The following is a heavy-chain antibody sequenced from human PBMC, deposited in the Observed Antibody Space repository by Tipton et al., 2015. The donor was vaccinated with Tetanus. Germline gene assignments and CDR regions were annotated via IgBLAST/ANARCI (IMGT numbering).Heavy chain of an antibody. J-gene: IGHJ6*02. V-gene: IGHV4-4*07. CDR2: IYSGGTT. Sequence: LRLSCTVSGGSTHSHYWSWIRQSAAKGLEWIGRIYSGGTTNYNPSLKSRVFMSMDTSKNQFSLELSSVTVADTAVYYCARVKGTYNHYGLDVWGQGTTVTVAS. CDR1: GGSTHSHY. D-gene: IGHD3-10*01. CDR3: ARVKGTYNHYGLDV.